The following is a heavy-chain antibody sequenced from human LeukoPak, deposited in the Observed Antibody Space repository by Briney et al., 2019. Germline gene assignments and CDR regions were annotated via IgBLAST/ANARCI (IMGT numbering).Heavy chain of an antibody. CDR2: IYSGGST. CDR3: ARYYYDSSGYYRTYYFDY. CDR1: GFTVSSNY. Sequence: GGSLRLSCAASGFTVSSNYMSWVRQAPGKGLEWVSVIYSGGSTYYADSVKGRFTISRDNSKNTLHLQMNSLRAEDTAVYYCARYYYDSSGYYRTYYFDYWGQGTLVTVSS. V-gene: IGHV3-66*01. D-gene: IGHD3-22*01. J-gene: IGHJ4*02.